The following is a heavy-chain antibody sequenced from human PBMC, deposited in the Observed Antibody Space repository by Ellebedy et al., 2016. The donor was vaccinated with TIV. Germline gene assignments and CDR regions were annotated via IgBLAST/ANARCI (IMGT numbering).Heavy chain of an antibody. CDR1: GGSISSYY. Sequence: SETLSLTCAVSGGSISSYYWSWIRQPPGKGLEWIGYIYYSGSTNYNPSLKSRVTISVDTSKNQFSLKLRSVTAADTAVYYCARGASYYDFWTGYLYYFDYWGQGTLVTVSS. J-gene: IGHJ4*02. CDR3: ARGASYYDFWTGYLYYFDY. D-gene: IGHD3-3*01. V-gene: IGHV4-59*01. CDR2: IYYSGST.